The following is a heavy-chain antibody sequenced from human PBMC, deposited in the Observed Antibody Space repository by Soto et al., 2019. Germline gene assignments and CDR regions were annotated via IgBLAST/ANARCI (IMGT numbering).Heavy chain of an antibody. CDR1: GGSISSGGYS. Sequence: QLQLQESGSRLVKPSQTLSLTCAVSGGSISSGGYSWSWIRQPPGKGLEWIGYIYHSGSTYYNPSLKSRVTISVDRSKNQFSLKLSSVTAADTAVYYCASVVVAAGSSWFDPWGQGTLVTVSS. J-gene: IGHJ5*02. CDR2: IYHSGST. CDR3: ASVVVAAGSSWFDP. D-gene: IGHD2-15*01. V-gene: IGHV4-30-2*01.